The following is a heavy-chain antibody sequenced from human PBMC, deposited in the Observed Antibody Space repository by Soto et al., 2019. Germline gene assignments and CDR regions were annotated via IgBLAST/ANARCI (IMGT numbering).Heavy chain of an antibody. CDR2: IDRDDDK. CDR3: ARMGRGWYAGWFDP. J-gene: IGHJ5*02. CDR1: GFSHGPRPRC. Sequence: SGPTLVNLTHLLRLTCSFPGFSHGPRPRCGSWIRQPPRKDLEWLALIDRDDDKYYSTSLKTRLTISKDHSNNQVVLTMTNMDPVDTAAYYCARMGRGWYAGWFDPWGQGTLVTVSS. D-gene: IGHD6-19*01. V-gene: IGHV2-70*01.